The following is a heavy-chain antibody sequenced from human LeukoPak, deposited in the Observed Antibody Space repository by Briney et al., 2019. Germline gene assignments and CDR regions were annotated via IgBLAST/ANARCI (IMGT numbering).Heavy chain of an antibody. CDR3: ARRMSPGGWFGP. CDR2: TYYSGVT. CDR1: GGSITAYY. D-gene: IGHD4-23*01. V-gene: IGHV4-59*08. Sequence: SETLSLTCTVSGGSITAYYWSWLRQPPGKGLEWIGYTYYSGVTTYNPSLKSRVTMSVGTSKNRFYLKLRSVTDADTAVYYCARRMSPGGWFGPWGQGTLVTVSS. J-gene: IGHJ5*02.